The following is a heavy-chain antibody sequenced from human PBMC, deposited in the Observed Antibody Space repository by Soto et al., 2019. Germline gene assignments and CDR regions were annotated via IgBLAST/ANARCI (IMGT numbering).Heavy chain of an antibody. D-gene: IGHD7-27*01. J-gene: IGHJ6*02. CDR3: AKDLLGPGRAYGMDV. CDR2: ISYDASNK. V-gene: IGHV3-30*18. Sequence: QVQLVESGGGVVQPGRSLRLSCAASGFTFSSYGMHWVRQAPSKGLAWVAVISYDASNKYYAYSVKGRFTISRDNSKKTLYLQMHSLRAEDTAVYYCAKDLLGPGRAYGMDVWGQGTTVTVSS. CDR1: GFTFSSYG.